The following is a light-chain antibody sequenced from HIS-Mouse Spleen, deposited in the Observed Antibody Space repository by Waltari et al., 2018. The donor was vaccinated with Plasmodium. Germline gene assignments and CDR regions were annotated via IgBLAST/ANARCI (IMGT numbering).Light chain of an antibody. CDR1: QGISSY. CDR3: QQLKRYPIT. CDR2: ATS. V-gene: IGKV1-9*01. Sequence: DIQLTQPPSFLSAPVADRVTITCRASQGISSYLAWYQQKPGKAPKLLSYATSTLQSGVPSMFGGSGSGTEFTLTISSLQPEDFATYDCQQLKRYPITFGQGTRLEIK. J-gene: IGKJ5*01.